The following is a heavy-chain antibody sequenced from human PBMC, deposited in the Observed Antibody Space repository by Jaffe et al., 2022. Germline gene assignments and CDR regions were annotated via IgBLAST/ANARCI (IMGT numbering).Heavy chain of an antibody. CDR3: ARVKLWFGELFPFGWFDP. D-gene: IGHD3-10*01. V-gene: IGHV4-38-2*01. CDR2: IYHSGST. Sequence: QVQLQESGPGLVKPSETLSLTCAVSGYSISSGYYWGWIRQPPGKGLEWIGSIYHSGSTYYNPSLKSRVTISVDTSKNQFSLKLSSVTAADTAVYYCARVKLWFGELFPFGWFDPWGQGTLVTVSS. CDR1: GYSISSGYY. J-gene: IGHJ5*02.